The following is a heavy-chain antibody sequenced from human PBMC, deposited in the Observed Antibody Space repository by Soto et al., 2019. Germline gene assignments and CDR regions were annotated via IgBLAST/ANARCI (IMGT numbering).Heavy chain of an antibody. V-gene: IGHV4-30-4*01. CDR1: GGSISSGDYY. D-gene: IGHD1-7*01. J-gene: IGHJ4*02. CDR3: ARNQYNWNLDRPDY. Sequence: SETLSLTCTVSGGSISSGDYYWSWIRQPPGKGLEWIGYIYYSGSTYYNPSLKSRVTISVDTSKNQFSLKLSSVTAADTAVYYCARNQYNWNLDRPDYWGQGTLVTVSS. CDR2: IYYSGST.